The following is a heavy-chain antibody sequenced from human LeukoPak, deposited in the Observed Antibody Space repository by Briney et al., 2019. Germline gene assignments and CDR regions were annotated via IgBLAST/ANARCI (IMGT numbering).Heavy chain of an antibody. J-gene: IGHJ4*02. V-gene: IGHV3-30*18. CDR2: ISYDGSNK. Sequence: GGSLRLSCAASGFTFSSYGMPWVRQAPGKGLEWVAVISYDGSNKYYADSVKGRFTISRDNSKNTLYLQMNSLRAEDTAVYYCAKESGIQLWREYYFDYWGQGTLVTVSS. D-gene: IGHD5-18*01. CDR1: GFTFSSYG. CDR3: AKESGIQLWREYYFDY.